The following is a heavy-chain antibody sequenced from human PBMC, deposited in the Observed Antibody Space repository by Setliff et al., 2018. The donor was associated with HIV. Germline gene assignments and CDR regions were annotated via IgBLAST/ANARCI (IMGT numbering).Heavy chain of an antibody. CDR3: ARGGTVTMVRGRNWFDP. J-gene: IGHJ5*02. V-gene: IGHV4-34*01. D-gene: IGHD3-10*01. CDR2: INNSGST. CDR1: GGSFSGCY. Sequence: SETLSLTCAVYGGSFSGCYWTWIRQPPGKGLEWIGEINNSGSTNYNPSLKSRVTISVDTSKNQFSLKLSSVTAADTAVYYCARGGTVTMVRGRNWFDPWGQGTLVTVSS.